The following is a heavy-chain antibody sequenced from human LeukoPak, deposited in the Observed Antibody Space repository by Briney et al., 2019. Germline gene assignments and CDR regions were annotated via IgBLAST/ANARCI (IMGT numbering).Heavy chain of an antibody. CDR3: AKGSYYDSSGSFYFDY. J-gene: IGHJ4*02. Sequence: PGGSLRLSCAASGFTFSSNYMSWVRQAPGKGLEWVSVIYSGGSTYYADSVKGRFTTSRDNSKNTLYLQMNSLRAEDTAVYYCAKGSYYDSSGSFYFDYWGQGTLVTVSS. D-gene: IGHD3-22*01. V-gene: IGHV3-53*01. CDR2: IYSGGST. CDR1: GFTFSSNY.